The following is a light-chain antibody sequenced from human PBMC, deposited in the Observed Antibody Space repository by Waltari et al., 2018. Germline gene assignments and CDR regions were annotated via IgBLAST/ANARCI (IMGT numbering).Light chain of an antibody. Sequence: RGLSSDNNKNYRGWDQQKPGQPPKLLISWSSTRESGVPDRFSSSGSGTEFTLTISSMQADDVAVYYCQQCYSFPYTFGQGTKLEIK. V-gene: IGKV4-1*01. J-gene: IGKJ2*01. CDR2: WSS. CDR1: RGLSSDNNKNY. CDR3: QQCYSFPYT.